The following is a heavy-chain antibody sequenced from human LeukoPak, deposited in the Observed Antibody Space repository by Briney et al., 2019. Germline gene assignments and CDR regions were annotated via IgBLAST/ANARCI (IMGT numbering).Heavy chain of an antibody. Sequence: PGGSLRLSCAASGFTFSSYAMSWVRQAPGKGLEWVSYISSSGSTIYYADSVKGRFTISRDNAKNSLYLQMNSLRAEDTAVYYCASWYSSGWYLVDYGMDVWGQGTTVTVSS. J-gene: IGHJ6*02. V-gene: IGHV3-48*04. CDR3: ASWYSSGWYLVDYGMDV. CDR2: ISSSGSTI. CDR1: GFTFSSYA. D-gene: IGHD6-19*01.